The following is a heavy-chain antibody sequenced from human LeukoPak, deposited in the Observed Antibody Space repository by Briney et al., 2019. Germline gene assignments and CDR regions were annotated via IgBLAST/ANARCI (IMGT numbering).Heavy chain of an antibody. CDR3: HDDKSFDY. CDR1: GFTFDDYA. D-gene: IGHD3-3*01. Sequence: GGSLRLSCAASGFTFDDYAMHWVRQAPGKGLEWVSGISWNSGSIGYADSVKGRFTISRDNSKNTLYLQMNSLRAEDTAVYYCHDDKSFDYWGQGTLVTVSS. CDR2: ISWNSGSI. V-gene: IGHV3-9*01. J-gene: IGHJ4*02.